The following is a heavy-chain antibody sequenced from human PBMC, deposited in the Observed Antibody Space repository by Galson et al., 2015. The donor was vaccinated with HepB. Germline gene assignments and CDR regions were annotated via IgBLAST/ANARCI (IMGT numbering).Heavy chain of an antibody. J-gene: IGHJ3*01. Sequence: SVKVSCKASGYTFTAHYLHWVRQAPGQGLGWMGWINPKSGGTDFTQKFQGRVGLTRDASINTAYMELTGLKSDDTAVYYCARESVETYRVDAALDLWGQGTMVTVSS. CDR1: GYTFTAHY. D-gene: IGHD3-16*02. V-gene: IGHV1-2*02. CDR2: INPKSGGT. CDR3: ARESVETYRVDAALDL.